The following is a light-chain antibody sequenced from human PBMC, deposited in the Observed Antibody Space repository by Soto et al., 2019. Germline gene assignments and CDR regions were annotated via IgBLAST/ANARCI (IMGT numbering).Light chain of an antibody. V-gene: IGKV3-20*01. CDR2: GAS. CDR1: QRVSSAY. J-gene: IGKJ3*01. CDR3: QLYGTSFRVT. Sequence: EIVLTQSPGTLSLSPRERATLSCRAIQRVSSAYLAWYQQKPGQAPRLLIYGASSRATGIPDRFSGSESVTDFTLTISRLEPEDFAVYYRQLYGTSFRVTFGPGTKVDVK.